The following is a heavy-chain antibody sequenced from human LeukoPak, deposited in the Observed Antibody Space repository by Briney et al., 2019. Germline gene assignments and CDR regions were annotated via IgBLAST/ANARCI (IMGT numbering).Heavy chain of an antibody. V-gene: IGHV3-7*01. Sequence: GGSLRLSCTASGFTFSNFWMGWVRQAPGKGLEWVANIKQDETEKFYLGSVKGRFTISRDNAKRSLYLQMNSLRDEDTAVYYCARDPASGGFDSWGQGILVTVSS. D-gene: IGHD2-15*01. CDR2: IKQDETEK. CDR1: GFTFSNFW. CDR3: ARDPASGGFDS. J-gene: IGHJ4*02.